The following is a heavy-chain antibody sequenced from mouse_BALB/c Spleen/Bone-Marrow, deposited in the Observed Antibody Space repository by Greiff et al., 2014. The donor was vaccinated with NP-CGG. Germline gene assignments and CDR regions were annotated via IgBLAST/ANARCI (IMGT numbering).Heavy chain of an antibody. J-gene: IGHJ3*01. CDR3: ARRDWDAFAY. D-gene: IGHD4-1*01. CDR2: ISYSGST. CDR1: GYSITRDYA. Sequence: EVKLQESGPGLVKPSQSLSLTCTVTGYSITRDYAWNWIRQFPGNKLEWMGYISYSGSTSYNPSLKSRITITRDTSKNQFFLQLNSVTTEDTATYYCARRDWDAFAYWGQGTLVTVSA. V-gene: IGHV3-2*02.